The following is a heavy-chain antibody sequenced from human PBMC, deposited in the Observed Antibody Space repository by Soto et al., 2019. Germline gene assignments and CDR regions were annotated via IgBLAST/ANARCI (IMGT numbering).Heavy chain of an antibody. CDR1: GYTFTSYG. J-gene: IGHJ4*02. V-gene: IGHV1-18*01. CDR3: AKRRGYSNGEFDY. CDR2: ITAYNGNT. Sequence: QVQLVQSGAEVKKPGASVKVSCKASGYTFTSYGISWVRQAPGQGLEWMGWITAYNGNTNYAQKLQGRVTMTKDTSTRTGYMELSSLRSDDTAVYYCAKRRGYSNGEFDYWGQGTLVTVSS. D-gene: IGHD5-18*01.